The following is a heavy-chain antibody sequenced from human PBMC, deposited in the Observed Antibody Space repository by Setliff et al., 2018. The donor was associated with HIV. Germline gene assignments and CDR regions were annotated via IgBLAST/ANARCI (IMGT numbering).Heavy chain of an antibody. J-gene: IGHJ6*03. D-gene: IGHD5-12*01. CDR1: GDSISNSAYF. CDR3: ARVVGYSGYDFGYMDV. Sequence: PSETLSLTCSVSGDSISNSAYFWGWIRQAPGKGLECVSSISSSSSYIYYADSAKGRFTISRDNAKNSLYLQMNSLRAEDTAVYYCARVVGYSGYDFGYMDVWGKGTTVTVSS. V-gene: IGHV3-21*01. CDR2: ISSSSSYI.